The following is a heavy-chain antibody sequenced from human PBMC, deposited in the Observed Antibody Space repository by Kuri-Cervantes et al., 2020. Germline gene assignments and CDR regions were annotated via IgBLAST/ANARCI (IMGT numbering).Heavy chain of an antibody. Sequence: LSLTCAASGFTFSSYAMHWVRQAPGKGLEWVAVISYDGSNKYYADSVKGRFTISRDNSKNTLYLQMNSLRAEDTAVYYCAKDLSSSGLDVWGQGTTVTVSS. D-gene: IGHD6-19*01. V-gene: IGHV3-30*04. CDR3: AKDLSSSGLDV. CDR1: GFTFSSYA. CDR2: ISYDGSNK. J-gene: IGHJ6*02.